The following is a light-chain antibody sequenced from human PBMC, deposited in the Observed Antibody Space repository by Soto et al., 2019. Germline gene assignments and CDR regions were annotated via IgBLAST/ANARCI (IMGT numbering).Light chain of an antibody. CDR1: SSDVGGYNY. Sequence: QSALTRPASVSGSPGQSITISCTGTSSDVGGYNYVSWYQQHPGKAPKLMIYEVSNRPSGVSNRFSGSKSGNTASLTISGLQAEDDADYYCSSYTSSSTVVFGEGTQLTVL. V-gene: IGLV2-14*01. CDR2: EVS. J-gene: IGLJ2*01. CDR3: SSYTSSSTVV.